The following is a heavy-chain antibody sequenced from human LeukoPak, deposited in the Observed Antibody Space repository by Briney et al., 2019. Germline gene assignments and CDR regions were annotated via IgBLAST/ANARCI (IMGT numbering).Heavy chain of an antibody. V-gene: IGHV1-46*01. CDR1: GYIFTSHN. CDR2: INPSGGNT. CDR3: ARFAVHRRITVAGQFGLDY. Sequence: ASVKVSCKASGYIFTSHNIYWVRQAPGQGLEWMGVINPSGGNTNYAQKFQGRVTMTRDTSTSTVYMELSSLRSEDTAVYYCARFAVHRRITVAGQFGLDYWGQGTLVSVSS. J-gene: IGHJ4*02. D-gene: IGHD6-19*01.